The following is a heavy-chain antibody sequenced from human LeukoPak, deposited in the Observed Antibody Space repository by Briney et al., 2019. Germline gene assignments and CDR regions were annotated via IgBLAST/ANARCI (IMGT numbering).Heavy chain of an antibody. CDR3: AKEASGYGYYFDY. Sequence: GGSLRLSCADSGFTFSSFAMSWVRQPPGKGLEWLSVISDSGGTTFYADSVKGRFTISRDNSKNTLYLQMNSLRAEDTAVYYCAKEASGYGYYFDYWGQGTLVTVSS. CDR1: GFTFSSFA. CDR2: ISDSGGTT. D-gene: IGHD3-10*01. J-gene: IGHJ4*02. V-gene: IGHV3-23*01.